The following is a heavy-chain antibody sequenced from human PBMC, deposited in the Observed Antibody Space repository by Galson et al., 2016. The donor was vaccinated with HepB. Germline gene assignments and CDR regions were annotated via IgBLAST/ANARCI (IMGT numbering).Heavy chain of an antibody. CDR3: ARHPLRSTGTIDF. J-gene: IGHJ4*02. D-gene: IGHD3-16*01. V-gene: IGHV5-51*01. Sequence: QSGAEVKKPGESLKISCKGSGYSFTNYWIGWVRQMPGKALAWMGIIYPDDSDTRYSPSFQGQVSISADRSITTAYLQWSNLKASDTAMYYCARHPLRSTGTIDFWGQGTLVTVSS. CDR2: IYPDDSDT. CDR1: GYSFTNYW.